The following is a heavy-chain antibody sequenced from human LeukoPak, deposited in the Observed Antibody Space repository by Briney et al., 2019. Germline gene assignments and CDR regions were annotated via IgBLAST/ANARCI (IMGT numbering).Heavy chain of an antibody. CDR3: ARDRPGIAVAGTFSLYYYYYYGMDV. CDR2: ISAYNGNT. J-gene: IGHJ6*02. D-gene: IGHD6-19*01. V-gene: IGHV1-18*01. Sequence: GASVKVSCKASGYTFTSYGISWVRQAPGQGLEWMGWISAYNGNTNYAQKLQGRVTMTTDTSTSTAYMELRSLRSDDTAVYYCARDRPGIAVAGTFSLYYYYYYGMDVWGQGTTVTVSS. CDR1: GYTFTSYG.